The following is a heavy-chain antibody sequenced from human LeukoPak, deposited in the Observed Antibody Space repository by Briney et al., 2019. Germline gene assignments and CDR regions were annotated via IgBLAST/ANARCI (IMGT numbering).Heavy chain of an antibody. J-gene: IGHJ6*03. CDR3: ARGLLWFGELSFYYYYYMDV. CDR1: GYTLTELS. D-gene: IGHD3-10*01. V-gene: IGHV1-24*01. CDR2: FDPEDGET. Sequence: ASVKVSCKVSGYTLTELSMHWVRQAPGKGLEGMGGFDPEDGETIYAQKFQGRVTMTEDTSTDTAYMELSSVTAADTAVYYCARGLLWFGELSFYYYYYMDVWGKGTTVTISS.